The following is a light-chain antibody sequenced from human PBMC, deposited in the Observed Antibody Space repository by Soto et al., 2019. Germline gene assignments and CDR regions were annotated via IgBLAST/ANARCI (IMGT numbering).Light chain of an antibody. V-gene: IGKV4-1*01. CDR3: QQANSFPFT. CDR2: WAS. J-gene: IGKJ4*01. Sequence: DIVMTQSPESLAGSLGQRATIKCESSHSLLYSADNKTYLTWYQQKPGQPPKLLIYWASTRESGVPDRFSGSGSGTDFTLTISSLQPEDFATYFCQQANSFPFTFGGGTKVDIK. CDR1: HSLLYSADNKTY.